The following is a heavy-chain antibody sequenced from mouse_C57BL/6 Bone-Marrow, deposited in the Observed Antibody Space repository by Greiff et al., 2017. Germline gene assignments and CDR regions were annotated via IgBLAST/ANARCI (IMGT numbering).Heavy chain of an antibody. CDR3: AIGDYDWFAY. Sequence: QVQLKQPGAELVKPGASVKVSCKASGYTFTSYWMHWVKQRPGQGLEWIGRIHPSDSDTNYNQKFKGKATLTVDKSSSTAYMQLSSLTAEDSAVYYCAIGDYDWFAYWGQGTLVTVSA. D-gene: IGHD2-4*01. CDR2: IHPSDSDT. J-gene: IGHJ3*01. CDR1: GYTFTSYW. V-gene: IGHV1-74*01.